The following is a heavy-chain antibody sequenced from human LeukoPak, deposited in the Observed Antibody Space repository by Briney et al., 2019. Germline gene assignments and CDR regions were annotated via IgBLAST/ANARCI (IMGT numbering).Heavy chain of an antibody. CDR3: ARGPRGSHHDY. J-gene: IGHJ4*02. D-gene: IGHD1-26*01. CDR1: GGSISSGGYS. Sequence: SETLSLTCAVSGGSISSGGYSWSWIRQPPGKGLEWIGYIYHSGSTYYNPSLKSRVTISVDRSKNQFSLKLSSVTAADTAVYYCARGPRGSHHDYWGQGTLVTVSS. CDR2: IYHSGST. V-gene: IGHV4-30-2*01.